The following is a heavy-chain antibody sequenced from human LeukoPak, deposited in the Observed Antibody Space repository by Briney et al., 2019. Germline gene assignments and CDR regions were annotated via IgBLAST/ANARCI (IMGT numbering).Heavy chain of an antibody. Sequence: GGSLRLSCAASGFTFSSYSMNWVRQAPGKGLEWVSYISSSSSTIYYADSEKGRFTISRDNAKNSLYLRVNSLRAEDTAVYYCAGAHAVGATTLVYWGQGTLVTVSS. J-gene: IGHJ4*02. CDR2: ISSSSSTI. CDR3: AGAHAVGATTLVY. V-gene: IGHV3-48*01. D-gene: IGHD1-26*01. CDR1: GFTFSSYS.